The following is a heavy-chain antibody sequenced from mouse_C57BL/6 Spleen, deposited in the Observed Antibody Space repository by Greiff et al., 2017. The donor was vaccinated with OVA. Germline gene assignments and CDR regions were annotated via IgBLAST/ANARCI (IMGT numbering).Heavy chain of an antibody. V-gene: IGHV1-26*01. CDR1: GYTFTDYY. CDR2: INPNNGGT. Sequence: VQLKQSGPDLVKPGASVKISCKASGYTFTDYYMNWVKQSHGKSLEWIGDINPNNGGTSYNQKFKGKATLTVDKSSSTAYMELRSLTSEDSAVYYCARHSDYYGTAYWGQGTLVTVSA. CDR3: ARHSDYYGTAY. D-gene: IGHD1-1*01. J-gene: IGHJ3*01.